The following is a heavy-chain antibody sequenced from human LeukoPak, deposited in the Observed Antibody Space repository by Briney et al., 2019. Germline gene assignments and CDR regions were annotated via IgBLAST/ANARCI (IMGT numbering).Heavy chain of an antibody. CDR1: GFTFSSYG. V-gene: IGHV4-34*01. CDR3: ARQGTSSGWFHY. D-gene: IGHD6-19*01. Sequence: PGGSLRLSCAASGFTFSSYGMHWIRQPPGKGLEWIGEINHSGSTNYNPSLKSRVTISVDTSKNQFSLKLSSVTAADTAVYYCARQGTSSGWFHYWGQGTLVTVSS. J-gene: IGHJ4*02. CDR2: INHSGST.